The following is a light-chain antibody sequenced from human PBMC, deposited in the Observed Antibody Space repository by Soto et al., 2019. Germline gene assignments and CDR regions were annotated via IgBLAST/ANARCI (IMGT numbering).Light chain of an antibody. J-gene: IGKJ3*01. Sequence: ELVLTQSPGTLSLSPGERATLSCRASQSVSSSYLAWYQQKPGQAPRLLIYGASSTTTVIPGEFSGSGSGTIFTLTISRLEPEVLTVYYSQHYGSSPITFGPGTTVAIK. V-gene: IGKV3-20*01. CDR3: QHYGSSPIT. CDR2: GAS. CDR1: QSVSSSY.